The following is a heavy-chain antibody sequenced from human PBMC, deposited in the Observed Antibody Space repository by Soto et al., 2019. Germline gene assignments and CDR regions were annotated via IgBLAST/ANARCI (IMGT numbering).Heavy chain of an antibody. CDR3: ARDNTYSGRYDGFAY. CDR2: ISSTGSTI. D-gene: IGHD1-26*01. CDR1: GFTFSSYE. V-gene: IGHV3-48*03. Sequence: EVLLVASGGGLVQPGGSLRLSCAASGFTFSSYEMNWVRQAPGKGLEWVSYISSTGSTIYYADSVKGRFTISRDNAKTSLYLQMRSLRAEDTAVYYCARDNTYSGRYDGFAYWGQGTLVTVSS. J-gene: IGHJ4*02.